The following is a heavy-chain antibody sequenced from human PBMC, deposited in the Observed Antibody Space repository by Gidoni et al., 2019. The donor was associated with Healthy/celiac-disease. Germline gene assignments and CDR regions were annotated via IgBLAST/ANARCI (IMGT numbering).Heavy chain of an antibody. Sequence: QVQRVQSGAEVKKPGYSVKVSCKASGGTVSSYAISWVRQSPGPGLEWMGGSIPIFGTANYAQKFQGRVTITADESTSTAYMELSSLRSEDTAVYYCARVAEAALLESFDYWGQGTLVTVSS. J-gene: IGHJ4*02. CDR2: SIPIFGTA. D-gene: IGHD3-3*01. CDR1: GGTVSSYA. CDR3: ARVAEAALLESFDY. V-gene: IGHV1-69*01.